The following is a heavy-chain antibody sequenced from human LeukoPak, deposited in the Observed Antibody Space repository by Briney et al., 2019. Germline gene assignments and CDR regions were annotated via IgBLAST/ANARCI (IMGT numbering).Heavy chain of an antibody. D-gene: IGHD3-10*01. Sequence: GGSLRLSCAASGVASPSYWMTWVRQAPGKGLEWVANIKQDGSEKYYVDSVKGRFTISRDNAKNSGYLQMNSLRAEDTAVYYCARRHHFGFLDSWGQGTLVTVSS. CDR3: ARRHHFGFLDS. J-gene: IGHJ4*02. V-gene: IGHV3-7*04. CDR1: GVASPSYW. CDR2: IKQDGSEK.